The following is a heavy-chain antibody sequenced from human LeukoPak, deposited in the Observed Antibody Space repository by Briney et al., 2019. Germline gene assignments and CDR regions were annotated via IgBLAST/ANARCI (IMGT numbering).Heavy chain of an antibody. CDR1: GFIFSSYD. V-gene: IGHV3-23*01. Sequence: PGGSLRLSCAASGFIFSSYDMSWVRQAPGQGLEWVSSVSGSGRNTYYADSVKGRFTISRDNSKNTVSLQMNSLRADDRAIYYCAKDPYQTYRETGSARPDYWGQGTLVTVSS. CDR3: AKDPYQTYRETGSARPDY. CDR2: VSGSGRNT. D-gene: IGHD3-10*01. J-gene: IGHJ4*02.